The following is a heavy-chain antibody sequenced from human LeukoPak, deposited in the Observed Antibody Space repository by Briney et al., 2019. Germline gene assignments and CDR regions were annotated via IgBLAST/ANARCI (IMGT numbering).Heavy chain of an antibody. Sequence: ASVKFSCKPSGGTFTSYRLSWVRDAPGQGLESRGWMSAYNGNTTYAPKPHGRVTMTTDTTTSTPYMELRSLRSDDTPVYYSAREGVPLDYYFWSGYYPTDSSGEGALVTASP. CDR3: AREGVPLDYYFWSGYYPTDS. D-gene: IGHD3-3*01. CDR2: MSAYNGNT. V-gene: IGHV1-18*01. J-gene: IGHJ5*01. CDR1: GGTFTSYR.